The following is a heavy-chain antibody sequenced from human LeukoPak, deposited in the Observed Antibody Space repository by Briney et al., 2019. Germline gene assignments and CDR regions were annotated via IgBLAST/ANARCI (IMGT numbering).Heavy chain of an antibody. D-gene: IGHD3-9*01. J-gene: IGHJ1*01. Sequence: PGGSLRLSCAASGFTFSSYWRSWVRQAPGKGLEWVANIKQDGSEKYYVDSVKGRFTISRDNAKNSLYLQMNSLRAEDTAVYYCARDEGTLYYDILTGYKGYFQHWGQGTLVTVSS. CDR3: ARDEGTLYYDILTGYKGYFQH. CDR1: GFTFSSYW. V-gene: IGHV3-7*01. CDR2: IKQDGSEK.